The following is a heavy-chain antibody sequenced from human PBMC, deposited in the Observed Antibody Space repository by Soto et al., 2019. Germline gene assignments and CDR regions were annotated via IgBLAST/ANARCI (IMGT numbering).Heavy chain of an antibody. CDR3: AKNPNYCYYMDV. V-gene: IGHV3-11*01. Sequence: QVQLVESGGGLVKPGGSLRLSCAASGFTFTDNYMTWIRQAQGKGLKGISYIPSGGSNIHSATFVRGRFTISRENAKNTLYLQMNNLRADDTAVYYCAKNPNYCYYMDVWGKGTTVIVSS. CDR2: IPSGGSNI. J-gene: IGHJ6*03. CDR1: GFTFTDNY.